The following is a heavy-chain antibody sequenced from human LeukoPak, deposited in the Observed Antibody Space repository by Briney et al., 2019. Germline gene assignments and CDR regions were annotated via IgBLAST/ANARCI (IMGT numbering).Heavy chain of an antibody. CDR1: GFTFSSYA. J-gene: IGHJ3*02. CDR3: ARDHAIVVVPAAPSGAFDI. CDR2: ISYEGSNK. Sequence: GGSLRLSCAASGFTFSSYAMHWVRQAPGKGLEWVAVISYEGSNKYYADSVKGRFTISRDNSKNTLYLQMNSLRAEDTAVYYYARDHAIVVVPAAPSGAFDIWGQGTMVTVSS. V-gene: IGHV3-30-3*01. D-gene: IGHD2-2*01.